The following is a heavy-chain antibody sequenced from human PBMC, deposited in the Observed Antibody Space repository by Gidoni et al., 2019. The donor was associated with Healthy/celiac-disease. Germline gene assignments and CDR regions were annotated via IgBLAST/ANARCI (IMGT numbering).Heavy chain of an antibody. CDR2: ISAYNGNT. V-gene: IGHV1-18*01. D-gene: IGHD3-9*01. CDR1: GYTFTGYG. Sequence: QVQLVQSGAEVQKPGASVKVSCKASGYTFTGYGISWVRQAPGQGLECMGWISAYNGNTNYAQKLQGRVTMTTDTSTSTAYMELRSLRSDDTAVYYCARDRRPLRYFDWFTRTIGVDVDYWGQGTLVTVSS. CDR3: ARDRRPLRYFDWFTRTIGVDVDY. J-gene: IGHJ4*02.